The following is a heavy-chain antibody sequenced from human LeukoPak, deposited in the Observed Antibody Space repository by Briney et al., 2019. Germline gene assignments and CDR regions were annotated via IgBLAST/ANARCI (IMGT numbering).Heavy chain of an antibody. CDR3: ARDIVPAAHRGYYYYGMDV. J-gene: IGHJ6*02. V-gene: IGHV1-2*04. Sequence: GASVKVSCKASGYTFSDYYIHWVRQAPGQGLEWMGWINPNSGGTKNTQKFQGWVTMTRDTSISTAYMELSRLRSDDTAVYYCARDIVPAAHRGYYYYGMDVWGQGTTVTVSS. CDR2: INPNSGGT. CDR1: GYTFSDYY. D-gene: IGHD2-2*01.